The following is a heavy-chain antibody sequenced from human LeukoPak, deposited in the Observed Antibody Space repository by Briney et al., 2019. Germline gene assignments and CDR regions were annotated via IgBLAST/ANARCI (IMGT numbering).Heavy chain of an antibody. CDR2: ISAYNGNT. CDR3: ARVITMVRGYYYYGMDD. Sequence: ASVKVSCKASGYTFTSYGISWARQAPGQGLEWMGWISAYNGNTNYAQKLQGRVTMTTDTSTSTAYMELRSLRSDDTAVYYCARVITMVRGYYYYGMDDWGKGTTVTVSS. V-gene: IGHV1-18*04. J-gene: IGHJ6*04. D-gene: IGHD3-10*01. CDR1: GYTFTSYG.